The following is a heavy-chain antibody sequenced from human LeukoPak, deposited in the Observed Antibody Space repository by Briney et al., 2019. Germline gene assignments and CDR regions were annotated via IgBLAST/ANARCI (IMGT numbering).Heavy chain of an antibody. Sequence: SETLSLTCTVSGGSINSYYWSWIRQPPGKGLEWIGYIYYSGTTNYSPSLKSRATISVDTSKNQFSLKLSSVTAADTAVYYCAKASIFSYGSGTLRGFDPWGQGTLVTVSS. J-gene: IGHJ5*02. CDR2: IYYSGTT. CDR1: GGSINSYY. CDR3: AKASIFSYGSGTLRGFDP. D-gene: IGHD3-10*01. V-gene: IGHV4-59*01.